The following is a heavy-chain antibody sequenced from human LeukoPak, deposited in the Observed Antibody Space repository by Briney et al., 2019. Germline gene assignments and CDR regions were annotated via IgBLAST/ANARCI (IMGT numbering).Heavy chain of an antibody. CDR1: GDSINSLDL. CDR2: MYLSGTT. CDR3: AGLVGRYSSGLYYYYFDY. Sequence: SGTLSLTCTVSGDSINSLDLWSWVRQPPGKGLEWIGEMYLSGTTRSNPSVKSRVTISIDKSKNQFFLNLSSVTAADTAVYYCAGLVGRYSSGLYYYYFDYWGQGTLVTVSS. D-gene: IGHD3-22*01. J-gene: IGHJ4*02. V-gene: IGHV4-4*02.